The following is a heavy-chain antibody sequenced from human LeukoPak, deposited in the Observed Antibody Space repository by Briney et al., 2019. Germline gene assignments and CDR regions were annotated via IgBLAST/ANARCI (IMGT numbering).Heavy chain of an antibody. V-gene: IGHV4-39*07. CDR1: GGSISSSSYY. J-gene: IGHJ4*02. Sequence: SSETLSLTCTVSGGSISSSSYYWGWIRQPPGKGLEWIGSIYYSGSTYYNPSLKSRVTISVDTSKNQFSLKLSSVTAADTAVYYCAREYSYGSFDYWGQGTLVTVSS. CDR3: AREYSYGSFDY. D-gene: IGHD5-18*01. CDR2: IYYSGST.